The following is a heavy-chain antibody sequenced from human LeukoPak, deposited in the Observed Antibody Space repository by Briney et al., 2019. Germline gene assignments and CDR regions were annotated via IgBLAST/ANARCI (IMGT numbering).Heavy chain of an antibody. J-gene: IGHJ4*02. CDR1: GGSIISYY. CDR2: LYHSVNT. D-gene: IGHD3-3*01. CDR3: AATLKWLAFDY. V-gene: IGHV4-59*01. Sequence: PSETLSLTCSVSGGSIISYYWGWIRQPPGRGLEWLGSLYHSVNTNYNPPLKSRASISVDTSKNQLSLRLTSVTAADTAVYYCAATLKWLAFDYWGQGILVTVSS.